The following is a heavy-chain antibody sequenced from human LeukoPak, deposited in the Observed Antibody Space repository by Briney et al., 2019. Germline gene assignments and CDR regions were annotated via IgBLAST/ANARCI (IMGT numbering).Heavy chain of an antibody. J-gene: IGHJ4*02. V-gene: IGHV3-30*04. CDR2: ISYDGSNK. CDR1: GFTFSSYA. D-gene: IGHD6-13*01. Sequence: GGSLRLSCAASGFTFSSYAMHWVRQAPGKGLEWVAVISYDGSNKYYADSVKGRFTISRDNSKNTLYLQTNSLRAEDTAVYYCARVSSWYVYFDYWGQGTLVTVSS. CDR3: ARVSSWYVYFDY.